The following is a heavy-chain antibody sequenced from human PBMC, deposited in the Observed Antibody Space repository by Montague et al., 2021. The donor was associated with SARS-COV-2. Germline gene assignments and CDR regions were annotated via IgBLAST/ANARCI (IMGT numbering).Heavy chain of an antibody. CDR2: IDYSGST. CDR3: ARGSGWMGNAFDI. Sequence: SETLSLTCTVSGGSISSYYWSWIRQPPGKGLEWIWNIDYSGSTNXXPSLKSRVTISVDTSKNQFSLKLSSVTAADTAVYYCARGSGWMGNAFDIWGQGTMVTVSS. V-gene: IGHV4-59*01. J-gene: IGHJ3*02. CDR1: GGSISSYY. D-gene: IGHD6-19*01.